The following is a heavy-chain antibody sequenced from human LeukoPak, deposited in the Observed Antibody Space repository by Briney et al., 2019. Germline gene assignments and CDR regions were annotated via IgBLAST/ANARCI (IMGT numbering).Heavy chain of an antibody. CDR3: ARAAGYCSSTSCYISYYYYYYGMDV. V-gene: IGHV1-8*01. J-gene: IGHJ6*02. Sequence: ASVKVSCKASGYTFTSYDINWVRQATGQGLEWMGWMNPNSGNTGYAQKFQGRVTMTRNTSISTAYMELSSLRSEDTAVYYCARAAGYCSSTSCYISYYYYYYGMDVWGQGTTVTVSS. CDR2: MNPNSGNT. D-gene: IGHD2-2*02. CDR1: GYTFTSYD.